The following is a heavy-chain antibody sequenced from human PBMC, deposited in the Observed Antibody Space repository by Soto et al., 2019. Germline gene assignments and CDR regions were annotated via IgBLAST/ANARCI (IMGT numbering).Heavy chain of an antibody. J-gene: IGHJ4*02. V-gene: IGHV3-30*18. CDR2: ISYDGSNK. D-gene: IGHD2-21*01. CDR3: AKDKGDGYNHYFDY. Sequence: VAVISYDGSNKYYADSVKGRFTISRDNSKNTLYLQMNSLRAEDTAVYYCAKDKGDGYNHYFDYWGQGTLVTVSS.